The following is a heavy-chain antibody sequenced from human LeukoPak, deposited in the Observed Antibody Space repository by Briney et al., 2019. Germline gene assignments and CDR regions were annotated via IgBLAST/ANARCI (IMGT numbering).Heavy chain of an antibody. D-gene: IGHD6-19*01. CDR2: ISHSGIT. J-gene: IGHJ4*02. V-gene: IGHV4-34*01. Sequence: PSETLSLTCGVQGESFSGYYWSWIRQPPGKGLEWIGEISHSGITNYSPSLQSRVTISVDTSKNQFSLKLTSVTAADTAVYYCARGTYYHESSGPYYWGQGSLVTVSS. CDR3: ARGTYYHESSGPYY. CDR1: GESFSGYY.